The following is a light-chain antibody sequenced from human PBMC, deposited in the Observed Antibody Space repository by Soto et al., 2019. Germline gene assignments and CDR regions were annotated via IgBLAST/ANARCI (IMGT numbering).Light chain of an antibody. V-gene: IGKV1-39*01. J-gene: IGKJ5*01. CDR2: AAS. CDR3: QQTHAVPLT. CDR1: QSIDNY. Sequence: DIQMTQSPSSLSAAVGDRVTITFRTSQSIDNYLNWYQQKPGKAPKLLMYAASTLQSGVPSRFSGSGSETDFTLTINNLHPEDSATYYCQQTHAVPLTFGQGTRLEIK.